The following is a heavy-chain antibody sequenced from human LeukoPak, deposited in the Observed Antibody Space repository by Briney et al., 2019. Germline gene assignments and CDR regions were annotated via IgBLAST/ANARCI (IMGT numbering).Heavy chain of an antibody. J-gene: IGHJ3*02. CDR3: ARDRGNSGSYDAFDI. CDR1: GYTFTDYY. D-gene: IGHD1-26*01. Sequence: ASVKVSCKAPGYTFTDYYMHWVRQAPGQGLEWMGWINPNSGGTNYAQKFQGRVTMTRDTSISTAYMELSRLRSDDTAVYYCARDRGNSGSYDAFDIWGQGTMVTVSS. V-gene: IGHV1-2*02. CDR2: INPNSGGT.